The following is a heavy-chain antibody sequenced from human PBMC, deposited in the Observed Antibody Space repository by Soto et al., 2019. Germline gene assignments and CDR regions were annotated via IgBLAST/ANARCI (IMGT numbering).Heavy chain of an antibody. J-gene: IGHJ5*02. CDR3: AKDQGYNWTYGFDP. Sequence: EVQLLESGGGLVQPGGSLRLSCAASGFTFSSYAMNWVRQAPGKGLEWVSAISGSGGSTYYADSVKGRFTISRDNSKNTLYLQMTSLRAEDTAVYYGAKDQGYNWTYGFDPWGQGTLVTVSS. CDR2: ISGSGGST. CDR1: GFTFSSYA. V-gene: IGHV3-23*01. D-gene: IGHD1-7*01.